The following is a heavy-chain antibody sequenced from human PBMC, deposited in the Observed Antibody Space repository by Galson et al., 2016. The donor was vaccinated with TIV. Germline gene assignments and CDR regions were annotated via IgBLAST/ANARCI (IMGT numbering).Heavy chain of an antibody. CDR1: GFRFNSYA. CDR3: AKDRQWIPSSLDY. V-gene: IGHV3-23*01. Sequence: SLRLSCAASGFRFNSYAMNWVRQAPGKGLEWVSSIGGTGGSTYYADSVKGRFTISRDSYKDTVSLQMNSLSAEDTAIYFCAKDRQWIPSSLDYWGQGILVTVSS. CDR2: IGGTGGST. J-gene: IGHJ4*02. D-gene: IGHD5-18*01.